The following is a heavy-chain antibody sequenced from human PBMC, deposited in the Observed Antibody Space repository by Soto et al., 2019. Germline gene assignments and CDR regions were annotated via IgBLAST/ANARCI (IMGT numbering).Heavy chain of an antibody. CDR1: GGSIGSSSYY. V-gene: IGHV4-39*01. J-gene: IGHJ4*02. CDR3: ARHGYTSGRTYFDY. CDR2: IYDRGST. D-gene: IGHD6-19*01. Sequence: SETLSLTCTVSGGSIGSSSYYWGWIRQPPGNGLEWIGSIYDRGSTYSNPSLKSRLTTSLDTSKNQFSLKLTSVTAADTAVYYCARHGYTSGRTYFDYWGQGTLVTVSS.